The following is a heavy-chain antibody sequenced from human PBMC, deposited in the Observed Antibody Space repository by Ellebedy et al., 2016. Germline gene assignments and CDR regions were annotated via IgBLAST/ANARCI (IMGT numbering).Heavy chain of an antibody. J-gene: IGHJ4*02. CDR2: INHSGST. D-gene: IGHD2-2*01. V-gene: IGHV4-34*01. CDR3: AREEIVVVPAATPRGFDY. CDR1: GGSFSGYY. Sequence: SETLSLXXAVYGGSFSGYYWSWIRQPPGKGLEWIGEINHSGSTNYNPSLKSRVTISVDTSKNQFSLKLSSVTAADTAVYYCAREEIVVVPAATPRGFDYWGQGTLVTVSS.